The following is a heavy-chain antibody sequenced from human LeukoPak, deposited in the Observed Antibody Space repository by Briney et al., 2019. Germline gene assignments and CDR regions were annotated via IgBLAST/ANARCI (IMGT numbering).Heavy chain of an antibody. CDR2: IYYSGST. CDR1: GGSISSSSYY. CDR3: ARGFGTFTIFGVVITRNFDY. D-gene: IGHD3-3*01. V-gene: IGHV4-39*01. J-gene: IGHJ4*02. Sequence: PSETLSLTCTVSGGSISSSSYYWGWIRQPPGKGLEWIGSIYYSGSTYYNPSLKSRVTISVDTSKNQFSLELSSVTAADTAVYYCARGFGTFTIFGVVITRNFDYWGQGTLVTVSS.